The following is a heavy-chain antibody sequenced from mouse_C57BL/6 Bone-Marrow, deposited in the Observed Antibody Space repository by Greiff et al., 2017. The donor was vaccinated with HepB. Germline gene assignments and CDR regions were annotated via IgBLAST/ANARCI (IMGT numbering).Heavy chain of an antibody. CDR2: INPGSGGT. Sequence: QVQLKESGAELVRPGTSVKVSCKASGYAFTNYLIEWVKQRPGQGLEWIGVINPGSGGTNYNEKFKGKATLTADKSSSTAYMQLSSLTSEDSAVYFCARGIPYCGSRDYAMDYWGQGTSVTVSS. V-gene: IGHV1-54*01. CDR1: GYAFTNYL. J-gene: IGHJ4*01. CDR3: ARGIPYCGSRDYAMDY. D-gene: IGHD1-1*01.